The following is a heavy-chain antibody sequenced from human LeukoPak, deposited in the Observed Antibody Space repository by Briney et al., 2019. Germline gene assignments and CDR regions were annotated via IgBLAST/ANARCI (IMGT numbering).Heavy chain of an antibody. CDR1: GGSINSGGYY. CDR3: ARAYCSGGSCYGGFDY. CDR2: IHHSGDT. Sequence: SQTLSLTCTVSGGSINSGGYYWSWIRQHPGKGLEWIGHIHHSGDTHYKPSLKSRLTISVDTSKNQFSLKLTSVTAADTAVYYCARAYCSGGSCYGGFDYWGQGTLVTVSS. D-gene: IGHD2-15*01. J-gene: IGHJ4*02. V-gene: IGHV4-31*03.